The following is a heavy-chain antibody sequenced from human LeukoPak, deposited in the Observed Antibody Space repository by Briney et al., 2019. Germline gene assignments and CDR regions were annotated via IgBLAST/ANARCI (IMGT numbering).Heavy chain of an antibody. V-gene: IGHV3-23*01. CDR2: VSGSGDRT. CDR1: GFTFSSHA. D-gene: IGHD5-12*01. CDR3: LRDGTGYDLGPHY. J-gene: IGHJ4*02. Sequence: PGRSLRLSCAASGFTFSSHAMSWVRQAPGKGLEWVSAVSGSGDRTFFADSVKGRFTISRDNSKNTLYLQMSSLRAEDTAVYYCLRDGTGYDLGPHYWGQGTLVTVSS.